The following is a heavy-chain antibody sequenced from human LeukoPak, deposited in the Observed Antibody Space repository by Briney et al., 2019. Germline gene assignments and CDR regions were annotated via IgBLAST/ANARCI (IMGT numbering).Heavy chain of an antibody. Sequence: PSETLSLTCTVSGGSISSYYWSWIRQPPGKGLEWIGYVHYSGSTNYNPSLKSRVTISVDTSKNQFSLKLSSVTAADTAVYYCARAPLTGTTGPWGQGTLATVSS. CDR2: VHYSGST. CDR1: GGSISSYY. CDR3: ARAPLTGTTGP. V-gene: IGHV4-59*01. J-gene: IGHJ5*02. D-gene: IGHD1-7*01.